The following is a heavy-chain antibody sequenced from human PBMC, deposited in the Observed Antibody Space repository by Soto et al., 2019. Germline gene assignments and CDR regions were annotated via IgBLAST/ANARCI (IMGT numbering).Heavy chain of an antibody. CDR2: VNTDGGTA. CDR1: GFTFSNYW. J-gene: IGHJ4*02. D-gene: IGHD5-18*01. CDR3: ARGQNTAMAN. V-gene: IGHV3-74*01. Sequence: EVQLVESVGGLVQPGGSLRLSCAASGFTFSNYWMHWVRQAPGKGLVWVSRVNTDGGTASYADSVKGRFTISRDNARNTLYLQMTSLRAEDTAVYYCARGQNTAMANWGQGTLVTVSS.